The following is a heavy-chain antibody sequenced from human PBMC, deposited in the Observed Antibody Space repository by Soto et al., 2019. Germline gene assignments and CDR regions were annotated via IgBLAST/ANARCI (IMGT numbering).Heavy chain of an antibody. D-gene: IGHD3-3*01. V-gene: IGHV3-23*01. CDR3: AKEEALTDSWSGYGLDV. CDR2: MNYSGKTT. CDR1: VFTLSNYA. Sequence: GTLRLACAAAVFTLSNYAMGWVRQAPGKGLERVSAMNYSGKTTYNADSVKGRFTISRDNSKNTLYLQMISLRAAETAAYYCAKEEALTDSWSGYGLDVWGQGTTVTVSS. J-gene: IGHJ6*02.